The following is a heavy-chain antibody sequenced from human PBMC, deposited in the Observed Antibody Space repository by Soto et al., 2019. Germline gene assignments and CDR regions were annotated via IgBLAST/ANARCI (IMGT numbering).Heavy chain of an antibody. CDR1: GGSISSGDYY. CDR2: IYYSGST. J-gene: IGHJ6*02. Sequence: SETLSLTCTVSGGSISSGDYYWSWIRQPPGKGLEWIGYIYYSGSTYYNPSLKSRVTISVDTSKNQFSLKLSSVTAADTAVYYCARRIVATIRDYYGMDVWGQGTTVTVSS. V-gene: IGHV4-30-4*01. CDR3: ARRIVATIRDYYGMDV. D-gene: IGHD5-12*01.